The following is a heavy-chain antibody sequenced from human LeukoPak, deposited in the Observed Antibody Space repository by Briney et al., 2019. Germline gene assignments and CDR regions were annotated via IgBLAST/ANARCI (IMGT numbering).Heavy chain of an antibody. CDR2: IYPGNSDI. D-gene: IGHD1-26*01. J-gene: IGHJ4*02. CDR1: GFSFTSHW. Sequence: PRESLKLSCKGSGFSFTSHWIGWVRQMSGRGLEWMAIIYPGNSDIRYGPSFQGQVTISADKSIITDYLQWSSLRASDNAMYYCARYSIVDLISAGWVDSWGQGTLVTVSS. CDR3: ARYSIVDLISAGWVDS. V-gene: IGHV5-51*01.